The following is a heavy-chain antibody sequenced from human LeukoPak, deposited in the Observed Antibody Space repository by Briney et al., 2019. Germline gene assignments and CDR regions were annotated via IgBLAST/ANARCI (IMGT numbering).Heavy chain of an antibody. CDR2: IYYSGST. V-gene: IGHV4-39*01. CDR1: GGSISSSSYY. Sequence: SEXLSLTCTVSGGSISSSSYYWGWIRQPPGKGLEWIGSIYYSGSTYYNPSLKSRVTISVDTSKNQFSLKLSSVTAADTAVYYCARRYIVAGTTYWGQGTLVTVSS. D-gene: IGHD5-12*01. CDR3: ARRYIVAGTTY. J-gene: IGHJ4*02.